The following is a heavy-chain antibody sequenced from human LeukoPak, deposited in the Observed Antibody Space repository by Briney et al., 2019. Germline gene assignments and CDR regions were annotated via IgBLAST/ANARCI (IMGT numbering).Heavy chain of an antibody. J-gene: IGHJ6*02. CDR1: GFTFDAYA. CDR3: ATWAFYHSLDV. D-gene: IGHD1-26*01. V-gene: IGHV3-43*02. CDR2: INKDGSAT. Sequence: GGSLRLSCEASGFTFDAYAMHWVRQAPGKGMEWVSLINKDGSATYYADSVKGRFTISRDNSKNSLYLQMNSLRSEDTALYYCATWAFYHSLDVWGQGTTVTVSS.